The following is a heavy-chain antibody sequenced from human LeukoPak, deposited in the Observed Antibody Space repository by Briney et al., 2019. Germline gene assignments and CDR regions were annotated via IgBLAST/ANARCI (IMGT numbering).Heavy chain of an antibody. CDR1: GYRFTSYW. CDR2: IYPGDSDT. V-gene: IGHV5-51*01. J-gene: IGHJ4*02. D-gene: IGHD1-7*01. CDR3: ARGGGNWNYPWPYY. Sequence: GDSLKISCKGSGYRFTSYWIGWARQMPGKGLEWMGIIYPGDSDTRYSPSFQGQVTISADTSISTAYLQWSGLKASDTAMYYCARGGGNWNYPWPYYWGQGTLVTVSS.